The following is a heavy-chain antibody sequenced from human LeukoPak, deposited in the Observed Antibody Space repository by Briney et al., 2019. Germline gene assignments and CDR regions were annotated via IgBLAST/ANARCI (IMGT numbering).Heavy chain of an antibody. CDR3: AATNGARGGTFDY. CDR1: GFTFNNFW. CDR2: IKYDGSDK. V-gene: IGHV3-7*03. D-gene: IGHD1-7*01. J-gene: IGHJ4*02. Sequence: ESLRLSCTASGFTFNNFWMSWVRPTPGKGPEWVTKIKYDGSDKYYVDSVKGRFTISRDNVKNSLYLQMDSLRVEDTAVYYCAATNGARGGTFDYWGQGTPVTVSS.